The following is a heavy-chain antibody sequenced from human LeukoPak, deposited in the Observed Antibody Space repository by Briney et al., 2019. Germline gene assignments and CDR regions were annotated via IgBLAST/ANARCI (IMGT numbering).Heavy chain of an antibody. Sequence: GGSLRLSCTVSGFTVSSNSMSWVRQAPGKGLEWVSFIYSDNTHYSDSVKGRFTISRDNSKNTLYLQMNSLRAEDTAVYYCARESGYSYGHFDYWGQGTLVTVSS. J-gene: IGHJ4*02. D-gene: IGHD5-18*01. CDR3: ARESGYSYGHFDY. V-gene: IGHV3-53*01. CDR2: IYSDNT. CDR1: GFTVSSNS.